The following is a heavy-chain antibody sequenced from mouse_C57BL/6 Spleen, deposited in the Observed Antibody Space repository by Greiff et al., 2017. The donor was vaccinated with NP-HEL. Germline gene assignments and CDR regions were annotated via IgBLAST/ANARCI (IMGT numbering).Heavy chain of an antibody. V-gene: IGHV1-15*01. CDR1: GYTFTDYE. CDR2: IDPETGGT. J-gene: IGHJ3*01. CDR3: RRGFTTVVPVAD. D-gene: IGHD1-1*01. Sequence: VQLQQSGAELVRPGASVTLSCKASGYTFTDYEMHWVKQTPVHGLEWIGAIDPETGGTAYNQKFKGKAILTADKSSSTAYMELRSLTSEDSAVYYCRRGFTTVVPVADWGQGTLVTVSA.